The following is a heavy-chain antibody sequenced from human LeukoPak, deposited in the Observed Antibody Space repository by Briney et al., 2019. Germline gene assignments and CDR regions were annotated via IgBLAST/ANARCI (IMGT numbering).Heavy chain of an antibody. Sequence: GRSLRLSCAASGFTFSSYAMHWVRQAPGKGLEWVAVISYDGSNKYYADSVKGRFTISRDNSKNTLYLQMNSLRAEDTAVYYCARGQWELLYGWFDPRGQGTLVTVSS. CDR3: ARGQWELLYGWFDP. V-gene: IGHV3-30-3*01. D-gene: IGHD1-26*01. CDR1: GFTFSSYA. J-gene: IGHJ5*02. CDR2: ISYDGSNK.